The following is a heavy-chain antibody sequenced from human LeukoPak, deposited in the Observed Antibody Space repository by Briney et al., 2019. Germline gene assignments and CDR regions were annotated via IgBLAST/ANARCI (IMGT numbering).Heavy chain of an antibody. J-gene: IGHJ4*02. D-gene: IGHD3-9*01. CDR1: GYTFTSYA. CDR3: QRTAYDILTGYYTLDY. CDR2: INAGNGNT. Sequence: ASVKVYCKASGYTFTSYAMHWVRQAPGQRLEWMGWINAGNGNTKYSQKFQGRVTITRDTSASTAYMELSSLRSEDTVVFFKQRTAYDILTGYYTLDYWGQGTLVTVSS. V-gene: IGHV1-3*01.